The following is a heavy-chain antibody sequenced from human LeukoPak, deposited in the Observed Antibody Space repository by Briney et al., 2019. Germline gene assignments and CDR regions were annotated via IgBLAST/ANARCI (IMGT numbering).Heavy chain of an antibody. Sequence: SVKVSCKASGGTFSSYAISWVRQAPGQGVEWMGGIIPIFGTANYAQKFQGRVTITADESTSTAYMELSILRSEDTAVYYCARSHCSGGSCYSYFDYWGQGTLVTVSS. D-gene: IGHD2-15*01. J-gene: IGHJ4*02. V-gene: IGHV1-69*01. CDR2: IIPIFGTA. CDR1: GGTFSSYA. CDR3: ARSHCSGGSCYSYFDY.